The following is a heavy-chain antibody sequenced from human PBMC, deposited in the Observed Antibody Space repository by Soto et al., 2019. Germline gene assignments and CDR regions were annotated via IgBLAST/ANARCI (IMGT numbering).Heavy chain of an antibody. V-gene: IGHV1-18*01. CDR2: ISRYSDCT. D-gene: IGHD2-2*01. CDR1: GYTFSNYG. Sequence: QVQLVQSGGEVKRPGASVKVSCKTSGYTFSNYGITWVRQAPGQPLEWLGWISRYSDCTNYAQKFQGRVSMTTDTSTTTAYMELRSLRSADSAVYYCARVVPGAEAWFGPWGQGTLVTVSS. CDR3: ARVVPGAEAWFGP. J-gene: IGHJ5*02.